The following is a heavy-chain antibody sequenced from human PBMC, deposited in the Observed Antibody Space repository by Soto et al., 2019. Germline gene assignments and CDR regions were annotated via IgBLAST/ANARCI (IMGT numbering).Heavy chain of an antibody. CDR3: AREENCSGGTCYSEYFHR. CDR2: VNPSGGST. V-gene: IGHV1-46*01. Sequence: ASVKVSCKXSGYLFTAYSMHWVRLAPGQGLEWMGVVNPSGGSTKYAQNFQGRVTMTRDTSTTTIYMELSSLRSDDTAIYYCAREENCSGGTCYSEYFHRWGQGTLVTVSS. J-gene: IGHJ1*01. D-gene: IGHD2-15*01. CDR1: GYLFTAYS.